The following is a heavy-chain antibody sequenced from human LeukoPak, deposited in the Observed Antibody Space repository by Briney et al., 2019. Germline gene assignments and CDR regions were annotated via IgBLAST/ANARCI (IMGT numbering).Heavy chain of an antibody. Sequence: ASVTVSCKASGYIITNYAILWVRQAPGQGLEWMGWINTNTEKSTYAPGFTGRYVFSLDSSVNTAYLQISSLRAEDTALYYCATGGGYRFAYWGQGTLVTVSS. J-gene: IGHJ4*02. CDR1: GYIITNYA. D-gene: IGHD6-25*01. V-gene: IGHV7-4-1*02. CDR2: INTNTEKS. CDR3: ATGGGYRFAY.